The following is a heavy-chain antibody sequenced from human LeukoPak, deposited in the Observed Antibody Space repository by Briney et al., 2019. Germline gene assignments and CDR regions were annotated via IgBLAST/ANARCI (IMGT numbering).Heavy chain of an antibody. CDR2: ISGSRGST. V-gene: IGHV3-23*01. J-gene: IGHJ4*02. CDR3: ARRATTERGHSYGLDY. CDR1: GFTFSIYA. Sequence: GGSLRLSCAASGFTFSIYAMSWVRQAPGKGLEWVSAISGSRGSTYYADSVKGRFTISRDNSKNTLYLQMNSLRAEDTAVYYCARRATTERGHSYGLDYWGQGTLVTVSS. D-gene: IGHD5-18*01.